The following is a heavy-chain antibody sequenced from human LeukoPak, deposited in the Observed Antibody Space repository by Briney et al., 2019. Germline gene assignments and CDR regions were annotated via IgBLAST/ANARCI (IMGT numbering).Heavy chain of an antibody. D-gene: IGHD4-17*01. V-gene: IGHV3-30-3*01. Sequence: PGGSLRLSCAASGFTFSSYAMHWVRQAPGKGLEWVAVISYDGSNKYYADSVKGRFTISRDNSKNTLYLQMNSLRAEDTAVYYCARDHQGSGVTTWYYYYYYYGMDVWGQGTTVTVSS. CDR1: GFTFSSYA. J-gene: IGHJ6*02. CDR2: ISYDGSNK. CDR3: ARDHQGSGVTTWYYYYYYYGMDV.